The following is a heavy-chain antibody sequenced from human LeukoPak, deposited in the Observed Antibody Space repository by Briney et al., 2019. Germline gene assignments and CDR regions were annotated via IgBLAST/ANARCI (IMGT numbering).Heavy chain of an antibody. J-gene: IGHJ4*02. D-gene: IGHD6-6*01. Sequence: GGSLRLSCAASGFTVSSNYMSWVRQAPGKGLEWVSVIYSGGSTYYADSVKGRFTISRDNSKNTLYLQMNSLRAEDTAVYYCARGARHSRSDYFDYWGQGTLVTVSS. V-gene: IGHV3-53*01. CDR1: GFTVSSNY. CDR2: IYSGGST. CDR3: ARGARHSRSDYFDY.